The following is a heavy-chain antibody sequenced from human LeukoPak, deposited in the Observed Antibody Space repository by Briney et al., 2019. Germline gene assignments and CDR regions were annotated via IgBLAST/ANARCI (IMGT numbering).Heavy chain of an antibody. Sequence: GGSLRLSCAASGFTFSRYWMTWVRQAPGKGLVWVANIKEDGSEKYYVDSVKGRFTISRDNANNSLCLQMNSLRAEDTAVYYCARGGGTNDLWGQGTMVTVSS. CDR1: GFTFSRYW. V-gene: IGHV3-7*04. CDR2: IKEDGSEK. D-gene: IGHD1-7*01. J-gene: IGHJ3*01. CDR3: ARGGGTNDL.